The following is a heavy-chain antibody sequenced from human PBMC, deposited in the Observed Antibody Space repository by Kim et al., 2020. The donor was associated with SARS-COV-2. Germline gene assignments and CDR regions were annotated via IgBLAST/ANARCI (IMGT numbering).Heavy chain of an antibody. D-gene: IGHD3-10*01. V-gene: IGHV3-23*01. Sequence: AGSVRGRVTISRDNSKNILFLHMDSLRVDDTAVYYCAKDLLYVPGRGYFDSWGQGVLVTVSS. J-gene: IGHJ4*02. CDR3: AKDLLYVPGRGYFDS.